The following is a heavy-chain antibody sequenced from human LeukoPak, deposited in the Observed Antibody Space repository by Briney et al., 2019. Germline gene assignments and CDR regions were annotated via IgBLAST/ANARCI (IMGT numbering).Heavy chain of an antibody. D-gene: IGHD3-10*01. CDR1: GFTFSSYA. V-gene: IGHV3-30-3*01. CDR3: ARDLDRGVIISGMDV. Sequence: GGSLRLSCAASGFTFSSYAMHWVRQAPGKGLEWVAVISYDGSNKYYADSVKGRFTISRDNSKNTLYLQMNSLRAEDTAVYYCARDLDRGVIISGMDVWGQGTTVTVSS. J-gene: IGHJ6*02. CDR2: ISYDGSNK.